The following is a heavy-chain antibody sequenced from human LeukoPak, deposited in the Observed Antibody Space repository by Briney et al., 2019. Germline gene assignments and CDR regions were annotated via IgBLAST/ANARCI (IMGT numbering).Heavy chain of an antibody. J-gene: IGHJ5*02. D-gene: IGHD2-2*01. CDR1: GYTFTSYG. Sequence: GASVKVSCKASGYTFTSYGISWVRQAPGQGLEWMGCISAYNGNTNYAQKLQDRVTMTTDTSTSTAYMELRSLRSDDTAVYYCARDLGYCSRTSCYRNWFDPWGQGTLVTVSS. CDR2: ISAYNGNT. CDR3: ARDLGYCSRTSCYRNWFDP. V-gene: IGHV1-18*01.